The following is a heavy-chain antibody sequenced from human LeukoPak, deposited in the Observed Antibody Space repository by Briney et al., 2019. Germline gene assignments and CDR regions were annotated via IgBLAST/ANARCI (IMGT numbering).Heavy chain of an antibody. CDR1: GFTVSNVW. CDR3: TTVANGGDFDY. V-gene: IGHV3-15*01. J-gene: IGHJ4*02. CDR2: IKSKTDGGTT. D-gene: IGHD3-16*01. Sequence: GSLRLSCAASGFTVSNVWMSWVRQAPGKGLEWVGRIKSKTDGGTTDYAAPVKGRFRISRDDSKNTLYLQINSLETEDTAVYYCTTVANGGDFDYWGQGTLVTVSS.